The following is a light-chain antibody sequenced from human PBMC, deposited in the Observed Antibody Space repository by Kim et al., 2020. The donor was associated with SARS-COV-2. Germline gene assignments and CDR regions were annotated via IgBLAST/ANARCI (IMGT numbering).Light chain of an antibody. Sequence: VPPEQTVRITCQGDNLRSYYASWYQKKPGQAPVLVIYGKNNRPSGIPDRFSGSSSGNTASLTITGAQAEDEADYYCNSRDSSGNPSFGGGTQLTVL. V-gene: IGLV3-19*01. CDR3: NSRDSSGNPS. CDR1: NLRSYY. CDR2: GKN. J-gene: IGLJ2*01.